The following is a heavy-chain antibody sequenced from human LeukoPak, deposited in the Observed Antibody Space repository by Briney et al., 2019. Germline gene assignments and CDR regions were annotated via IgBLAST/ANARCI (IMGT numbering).Heavy chain of an antibody. CDR3: ATTPVAYYYYHMDV. J-gene: IGHJ6*02. V-gene: IGHV3-23*01. Sequence: PGGSLRLSCAASGFTFSSYAMSWVRQAPGKGLEWVSAISGSGGSTYYADSVKGRFTISRDNSKNTLYLQMNSLRAEDTAVYYCATTPVAYYYYHMDVWGQGTTVTVSS. CDR2: ISGSGGST. D-gene: IGHD5-12*01. CDR1: GFTFSSYA.